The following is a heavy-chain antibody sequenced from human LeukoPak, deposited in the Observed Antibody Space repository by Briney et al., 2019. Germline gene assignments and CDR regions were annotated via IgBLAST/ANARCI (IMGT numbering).Heavy chain of an antibody. V-gene: IGHV3-74*01. CDR3: ARVPYVFDL. J-gene: IGHJ3*01. CDR2: INRDGSST. Sequence: PGGSLTLSCAASGFTFSNYWMHWVRHAPGKGLVWVSRINRDGSSTDYLDSVKGRFTISRDNARNTLYLQMNSLRAEDTAVYSCARVPYVFDLWGQGTMVTVSS. CDR1: GFTFSNYW.